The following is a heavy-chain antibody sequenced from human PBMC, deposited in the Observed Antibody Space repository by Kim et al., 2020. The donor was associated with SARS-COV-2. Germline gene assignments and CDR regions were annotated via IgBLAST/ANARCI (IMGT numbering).Heavy chain of an antibody. CDR2: ISSSGDYT. J-gene: IGHJ4*02. CDR3: AKGTRDGYSGRGGFDY. Sequence: GGSLRLSCAASGFTFSNYAMTWVRQAPGRGLECVSAISSSGDYTFNTDSVKGRFTISRDNSKNTLFLQMNSLRAEDTALYYCAKGTRDGYSGRGGFDYWGKGTLVTVSS. V-gene: IGHV3-23*01. CDR1: GFTFSNYA. D-gene: IGHD1-26*01.